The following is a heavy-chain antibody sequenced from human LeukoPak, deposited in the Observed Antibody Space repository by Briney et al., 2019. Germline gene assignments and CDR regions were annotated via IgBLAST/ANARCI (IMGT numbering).Heavy chain of an antibody. CDR2: ISSSGSTI. CDR1: GFTFSDYY. D-gene: IGHD1-26*01. V-gene: IGHV3-11*01. J-gene: IGHJ3*02. Sequence: PGGSLRLSCAASGFTFSDYYMSWIRQAPGKGLEWVSYISSSGSTIYYADSVKGRFTISRDNAKNSLYLQMNSLRAEDTAVYYCAGNSGSYYGRENDAFDIWGQGTMVTVSS. CDR3: AGNSGSYYGRENDAFDI.